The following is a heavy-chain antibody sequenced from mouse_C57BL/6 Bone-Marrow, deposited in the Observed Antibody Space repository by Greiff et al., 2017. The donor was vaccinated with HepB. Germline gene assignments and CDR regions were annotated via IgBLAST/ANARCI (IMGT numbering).Heavy chain of an antibody. Sequence: VQLQQSGAELVKPGASVKLSCTASGFNIKDYYMHWVKQRTEQGLEWIGRIDPEDGETKYAPKFQGKATITADTSSNTAYLQLGSLTSEDTAVYYCASSGLYGSSYYYWYFDVWGTGTTVTVSS. CDR1: GFNIKDYY. J-gene: IGHJ1*03. CDR3: ASSGLYGSSYYYWYFDV. V-gene: IGHV14-2*01. CDR2: IDPEDGET. D-gene: IGHD1-1*01.